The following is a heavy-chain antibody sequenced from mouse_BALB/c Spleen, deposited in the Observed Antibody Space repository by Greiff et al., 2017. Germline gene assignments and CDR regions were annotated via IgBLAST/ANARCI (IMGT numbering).Heavy chain of an antibody. V-gene: IGHV2-9*02. CDR3: ARELSPSYYFDY. J-gene: IGHJ2*01. D-gene: IGHD1-1*02. CDR2: IWAGGST. Sequence: VQLQQSGPGLVAPSQSLSITCTVSGFSLTSYGVHWVRQPPGKGLEWLGVIWAGGSTNYNSALMSRLSISKDNSKSQVFLKMNSLQTDDTAMYYCARELSPSYYFDYWGQGTTLTVSS. CDR1: GFSLTSYG.